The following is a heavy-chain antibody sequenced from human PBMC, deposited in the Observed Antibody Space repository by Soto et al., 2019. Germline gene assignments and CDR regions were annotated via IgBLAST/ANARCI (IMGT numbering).Heavy chain of an antibody. V-gene: IGHV4-59*01. D-gene: IGHD2-15*01. CDR3: AKDMHAGFTPYFDP. CDR2: ASYTGNT. J-gene: IGHJ5*02. Sequence: SETRSLTCIVSGGYITSYYWSWMRQFTGKGLESLAYASYTGNTNYNTTRQSRVTISMDGSKKRLSLKLSCMAAADTVVYYCAKDMHAGFTPYFDPWGRGSLVTVSS. CDR1: GGYITSYY.